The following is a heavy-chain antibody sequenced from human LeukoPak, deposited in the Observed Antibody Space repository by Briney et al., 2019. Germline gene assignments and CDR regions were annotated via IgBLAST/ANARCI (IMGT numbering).Heavy chain of an antibody. Sequence: SVKVSCKASGGTFSSYAISWVRQAPGQGLECMGRIIPILDIANYAQKFQGRVTITADKSTSTAYMELSSLRSEDTAVYYCARKGGITIFGVVPNTTIKHDAFDIWGQGTMVTVSS. J-gene: IGHJ3*02. CDR3: ARKGGITIFGVVPNTTIKHDAFDI. D-gene: IGHD3-3*01. V-gene: IGHV1-69*04. CDR2: IIPILDIA. CDR1: GGTFSSYA.